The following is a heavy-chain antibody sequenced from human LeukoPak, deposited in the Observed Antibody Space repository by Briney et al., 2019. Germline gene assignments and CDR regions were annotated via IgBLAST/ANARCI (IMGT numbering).Heavy chain of an antibody. CDR3: ARELLRSRWFDP. Sequence: GGSPRLSCAASGFTFSSYWMHWVRQAPGKGLVWVSRINSDGSSTSYADSVKGRFTISRDNAKNTLYLQMNSLRAEDTAVYYCARELLRSRWFDPWGQGTLVTVSS. J-gene: IGHJ5*02. D-gene: IGHD2-21*01. CDR1: GFTFSSYW. V-gene: IGHV3-74*01. CDR2: INSDGSST.